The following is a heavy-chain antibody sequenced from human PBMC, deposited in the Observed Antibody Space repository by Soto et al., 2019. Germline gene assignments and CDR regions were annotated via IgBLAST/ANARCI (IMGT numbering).Heavy chain of an antibody. CDR1: SGSISSSNW. J-gene: IGHJ4*02. CDR2: IYHSGST. D-gene: IGHD6-6*01. V-gene: IGHV4-4*02. Sequence: SETLSLTCAVSSGSISSSNWWSWVRQPPGKGPEWIGEIYHSGSTYYNPSLKSRVTISVDTSKNQFSLKLSSVTAADTAVYYCATPVAYSSSYYFDYWGQGTLVTVSS. CDR3: ATPVAYSSSYYFDY.